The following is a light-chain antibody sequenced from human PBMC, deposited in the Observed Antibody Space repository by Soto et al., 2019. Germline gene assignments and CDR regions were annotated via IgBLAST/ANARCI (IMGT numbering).Light chain of an antibody. J-gene: IGKJ1*01. Sequence: EIVLTQSPATLSLSPGEKATLYCRASQSVSSYLAWYQQKPGQAPRLLIYDASNRATGIPARFSGSGSGTDFSLTFSSLEPEDFAVYYCQQRSNWPRTFGQGTKV. V-gene: IGKV3-11*01. CDR3: QQRSNWPRT. CDR1: QSVSSY. CDR2: DAS.